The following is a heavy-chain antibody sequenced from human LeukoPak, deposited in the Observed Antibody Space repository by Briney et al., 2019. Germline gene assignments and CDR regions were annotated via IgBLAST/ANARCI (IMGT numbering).Heavy chain of an antibody. CDR2: IYYSGST. CDR1: GGSISSSSYY. CDR3: ARDRYYGSGYMDV. V-gene: IGHV4-39*07. J-gene: IGHJ6*03. D-gene: IGHD3-10*01. Sequence: KPSETLSLTCTVSGGSISSSSYYWGWIRQPPGKGLEWIGSIYYSGSTYYNPSLKSRVTISVDTSKNQFSLKLSSVTAADTAVYYCARDRYYGSGYMDVWGKGTPVTVSS.